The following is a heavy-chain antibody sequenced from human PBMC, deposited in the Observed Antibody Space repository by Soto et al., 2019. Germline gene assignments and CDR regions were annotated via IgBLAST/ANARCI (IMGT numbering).Heavy chain of an antibody. J-gene: IGHJ3*02. CDR3: AWVFNYYYDSSGYYSDAFDI. D-gene: IGHD3-22*01. Sequence: GASVKVSCKASGYTFTSYDINWVRQATGQGLEWMGWMNPNSGNTGYAQKFQGRVTITTDESTSTAYMELSSLRSEDTAVYYCAWVFNYYYDSSGYYSDAFDIWGQGTMVTVSS. CDR1: GYTFTSYD. V-gene: IGHV1-8*01. CDR2: MNPNSGNT.